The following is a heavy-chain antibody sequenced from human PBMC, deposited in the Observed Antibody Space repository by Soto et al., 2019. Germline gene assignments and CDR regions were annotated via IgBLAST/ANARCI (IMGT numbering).Heavy chain of an antibody. CDR3: AKDARQLDPYYFDY. CDR1: GFTFNIYA. J-gene: IGHJ4*02. CDR2: LSDSGDRT. D-gene: IGHD1-1*01. V-gene: IGHV3-23*01. Sequence: GSLRLSCAASGFTFNIYAMNWVRQAPGRGLECVSTLSDSGDRTYYADSVKGRFTISRDNSKNTLYLQMNSLRAEDTAVYYCAKDARQLDPYYFDYWGQGPWSPSPQ.